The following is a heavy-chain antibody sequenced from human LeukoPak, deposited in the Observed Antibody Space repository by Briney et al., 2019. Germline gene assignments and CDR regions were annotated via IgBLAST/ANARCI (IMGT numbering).Heavy chain of an antibody. CDR2: INPSGGST. D-gene: IGHD6-19*01. Sequence: ASVKVSCKASGYTFTSYYMHWVRQAPGQGLEWMGIINPSGGSTSYAQKFQGRVTMTRDTSTSTVYMELSSLSSEDTAVYYCARGGRERYSSGWTDAFDIWGQGTMVTVSS. CDR3: ARGGRERYSSGWTDAFDI. CDR1: GYTFTSYY. V-gene: IGHV1-46*01. J-gene: IGHJ3*02.